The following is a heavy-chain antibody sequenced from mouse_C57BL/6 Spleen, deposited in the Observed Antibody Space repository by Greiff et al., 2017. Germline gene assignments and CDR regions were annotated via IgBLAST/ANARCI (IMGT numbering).Heavy chain of an antibody. J-gene: IGHJ1*03. CDR3: ARNSDYYGSSSHWYFDV. CDR1: GYTFTSYW. Sequence: VQLQQPGAELVKPGASVKLSCKASGYTFTSYWMHWVKQRPGQGLEWIGMIHPNSGSTNYNEKFKSKATLTVDKSSSKAYMQLSSLTSEDSAVYYCARNSDYYGSSSHWYFDVWGTGTTVTVSS. V-gene: IGHV1-64*01. CDR2: IHPNSGST. D-gene: IGHD1-1*01.